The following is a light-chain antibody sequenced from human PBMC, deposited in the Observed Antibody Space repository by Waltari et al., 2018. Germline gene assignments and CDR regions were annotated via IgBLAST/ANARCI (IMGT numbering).Light chain of an antibody. CDR2: IKSDSNT. CDR3: MIWHNSAVL. V-gene: IGLV5-45*01. J-gene: IGLJ2*01. Sequence: CQRPYRLSIKSDSNTPRDSGVPSRFSGSKDASANAGILLISGLTSEDEAYYCCMIWHNSAVLFGGGTKLTVL.